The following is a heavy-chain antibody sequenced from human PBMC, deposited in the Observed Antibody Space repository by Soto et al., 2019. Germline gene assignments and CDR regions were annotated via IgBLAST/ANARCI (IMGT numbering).Heavy chain of an antibody. CDR1: GGPIRSSSYY. CDR3: ERHGREAWRLFDT. D-gene: IGHD1-1*01. V-gene: IGHV4-39*01. Sequence: SETLSLTCNVSGGPIRSSSYYWDWIRQPPGKGLEWIGSIFYSGSTFYNPPLNSRVIISVDTSRNQFSLKLSSVTAADTALYYCERHGREAWRLFDTWGQGTLATVSS. CDR2: IFYSGST. J-gene: IGHJ5*02.